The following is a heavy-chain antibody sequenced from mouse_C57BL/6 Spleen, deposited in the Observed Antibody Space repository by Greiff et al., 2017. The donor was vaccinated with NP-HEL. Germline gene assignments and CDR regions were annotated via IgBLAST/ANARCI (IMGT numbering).Heavy chain of an antibody. CDR1: GFNIKDDY. Sequence: EVQLQQSGAELVRPGASVKLSCTASGFNIKDDYMHWVKQRPEQGLEWIGWLDPENGDTEYASKFQGKATITADTSSNTAYLQLSSLTSEDTAVYYCTTGDSSGYYAMDYWGQGTSVTVSS. CDR3: TTGDSSGYYAMDY. J-gene: IGHJ4*01. D-gene: IGHD3-2*02. CDR2: LDPENGDT. V-gene: IGHV14-4*01.